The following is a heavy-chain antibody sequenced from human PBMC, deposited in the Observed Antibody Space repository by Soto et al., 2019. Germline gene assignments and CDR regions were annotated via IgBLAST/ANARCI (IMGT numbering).Heavy chain of an antibody. Sequence: GESLKISCKGSGYSFTSYWIGWVRQMPGKGLEWMGIIYPGDSDTRYSPSFQGQVTISADKSISTAYLQWGSLKASDTAMYYCARQGYFAWLVVYYFDYWGQATLVTVSS. J-gene: IGHJ4*02. D-gene: IGHD3-9*01. CDR1: GYSFTSYW. CDR2: IYPGDSDT. V-gene: IGHV5-51*01. CDR3: ARQGYFAWLVVYYFDY.